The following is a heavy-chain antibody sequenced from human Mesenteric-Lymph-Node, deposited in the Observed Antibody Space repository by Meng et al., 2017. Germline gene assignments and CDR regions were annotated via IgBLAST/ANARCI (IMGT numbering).Heavy chain of an antibody. CDR1: GGTFSSDA. V-gene: IGHV1-69*01. Sequence: VQLVRSGAEVKKPGSSVKVSGKASGGTFSSDAMSWVRQAPGQGLEWMGGIIPIFGPTNYAQKFQGRLTITADESTSTAYMELSGLRSEDTALYYCARGAVIATTYYFEYWGQGSLVTVSS. CDR3: ARGAVIATTYYFEY. J-gene: IGHJ4*02. D-gene: IGHD1-26*01. CDR2: IIPIFGPT.